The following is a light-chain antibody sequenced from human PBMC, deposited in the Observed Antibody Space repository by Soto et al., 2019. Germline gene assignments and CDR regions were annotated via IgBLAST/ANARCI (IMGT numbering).Light chain of an antibody. V-gene: IGLV2-14*01. Sequence: QSALTQPASVSGSPGQSITISCTGTSSDVGGYNYVSWYQQHPGKAPKLMIYDVSNRPSGVSNRFSGSKSGNTASLTISGLQAEDEADYYCSSYTSSSILEVFGGGTQLTVL. CDR1: SSDVGGYNY. J-gene: IGLJ3*02. CDR3: SSYTSSSILEV. CDR2: DVS.